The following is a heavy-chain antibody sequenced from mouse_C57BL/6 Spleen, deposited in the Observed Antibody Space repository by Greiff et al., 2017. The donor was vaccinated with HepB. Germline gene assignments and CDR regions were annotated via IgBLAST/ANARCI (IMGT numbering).Heavy chain of an antibody. J-gene: IGHJ1*03. CDR2: ISSGGSYT. CDR1: GFTFSSYG. CDR3: ARQMVTTGYFDV. V-gene: IGHV5-6*02. D-gene: IGHD2-2*01. Sequence: DVKLVESGGDLVKPGGSLKLSCAASGFTFSSYGMSWVRQTPDKRLEWVATISSGGSYTYYPDSVKGRFTISRDNAKNTLYLQMSSLKSEDTAMYYCARQMVTTGYFDVWGTGTTVTVSS.